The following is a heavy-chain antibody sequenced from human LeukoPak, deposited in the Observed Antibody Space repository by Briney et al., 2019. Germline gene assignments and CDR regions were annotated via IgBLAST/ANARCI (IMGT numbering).Heavy chain of an antibody. V-gene: IGHV1-8*01. D-gene: IGHD5-12*01. Sequence: ASVKVSCKASGYTFTSYDINWVRQATGQGLEWMGWMNPNSGNTGYAQKFQGRVTMTRNTSISTAYMELSNLRSEDTALYYCARGRNIVATIIGYWGQGTLVTVSS. J-gene: IGHJ4*02. CDR2: MNPNSGNT. CDR1: GYTFTSYD. CDR3: ARGRNIVATIIGY.